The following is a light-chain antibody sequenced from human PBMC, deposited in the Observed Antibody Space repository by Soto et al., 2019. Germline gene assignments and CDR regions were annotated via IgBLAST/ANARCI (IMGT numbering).Light chain of an antibody. CDR3: QQYNNWAPYT. CDR2: GAS. J-gene: IGKJ2*01. V-gene: IGKV3D-15*01. CDR1: QSVSSN. Sequence: DTVMTQSLATLSVSPGERATLSCRASQSVSSNLAWYQQKPGQAPRLLIYGASTRATGIPARFSGSGSGTEFTLTISSLQCEDFGVYYCQQYNNWAPYTFGQGTKLEIK.